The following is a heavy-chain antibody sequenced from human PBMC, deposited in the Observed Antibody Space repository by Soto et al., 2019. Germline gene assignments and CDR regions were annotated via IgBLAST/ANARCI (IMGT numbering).Heavy chain of an antibody. CDR3: AKHLKWLSYYLDY. D-gene: IGHD3-3*01. V-gene: IGHV3-33*06. CDR1: GVTFSSYG. Sequence: PGWSXGLCGAASGVTFSSYGMHWARQATGKGLEWVAVIWYDGSNKYYADSVKGRFTISRDNSKNTLYLQMNSLRAEDTAVYYCAKHLKWLSYYLDYWGEGTLGTVSS. CDR2: IWYDGSNK. J-gene: IGHJ4*02.